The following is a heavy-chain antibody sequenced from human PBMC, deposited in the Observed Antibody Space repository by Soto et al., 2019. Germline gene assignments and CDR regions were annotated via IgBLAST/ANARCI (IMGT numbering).Heavy chain of an antibody. J-gene: IGHJ4*02. CDR2: VSASGLNT. CDR1: GFTFSTYA. Sequence: EVQLLESGGRLVQPGGSLTLSCAASGFTFSTYAMAWVRQAPGKGLEWVSGVSASGLNTDYADPVKGRFYISRDNSKNTVSLHMNSLRAEDTALYYCAKGRPRRTSGYFGDYWGEGTPVTVSS. CDR3: AKGRPRRTSGYFGDY. V-gene: IGHV3-23*01. D-gene: IGHD5-18*01.